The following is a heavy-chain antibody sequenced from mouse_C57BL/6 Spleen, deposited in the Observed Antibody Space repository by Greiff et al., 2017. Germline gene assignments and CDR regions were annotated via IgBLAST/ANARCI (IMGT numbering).Heavy chain of an antibody. CDR3: ARPVYYSNYDYNWYMDV. J-gene: IGHJ1*03. CDR1: GYTFTDYN. D-gene: IGHD2-5*01. CDR2: INPNNGGT. Sequence: EVQLQQSGPELVKPGASVKIPCKASGYTFTDYNMDWVKQSHGKSLEWIGDINPNNGGTIYNQKFKGKATLTADKSSSTAYMELRSLTSEDTAVYYCARPVYYSNYDYNWYMDVWGTGTTVTVSS. V-gene: IGHV1-18*01.